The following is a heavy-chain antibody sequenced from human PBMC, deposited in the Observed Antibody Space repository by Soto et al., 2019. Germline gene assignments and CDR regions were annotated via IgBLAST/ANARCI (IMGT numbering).Heavy chain of an antibody. Sequence: SETLSLTCTVSGGSISSYYWSWIRQPPGKGLEWIGYIYYSGSTNYNPSLKSRVTISVDTSKNQFSLKLSSVTAADTAVYYCARGVGYCTNGVCLYFFDYWGQGTLVTVSS. D-gene: IGHD2-8*01. V-gene: IGHV4-59*01. J-gene: IGHJ4*02. CDR3: ARGVGYCTNGVCLYFFDY. CDR1: GGSISSYY. CDR2: IYYSGST.